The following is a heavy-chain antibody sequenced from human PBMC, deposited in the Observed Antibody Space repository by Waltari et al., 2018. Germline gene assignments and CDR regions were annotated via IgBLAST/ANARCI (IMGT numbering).Heavy chain of an antibody. V-gene: IGHV4-39*07. CDR3: ARGGGSYRGWFDP. CDR1: GGSISSSSYY. Sequence: QLQLQESGPGLVKPSETLSLTCTVSGGSISSSSYYWGWIRQPPGKGLEWIGSIYYSGSTYYNPALKSRVTRSVDTSKNQFSLKRSAVTAADTAVYYCARGGGSYRGWFDPWGQGTLVTVSS. J-gene: IGHJ5*02. CDR2: IYYSGST. D-gene: IGHD1-26*01.